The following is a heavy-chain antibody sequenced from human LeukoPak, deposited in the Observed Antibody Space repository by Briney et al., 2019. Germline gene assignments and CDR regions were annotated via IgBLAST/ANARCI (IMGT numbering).Heavy chain of an antibody. V-gene: IGHV3-74*01. D-gene: IGHD2-2*01. CDR3: ARVATTSSKWSLDY. J-gene: IGHJ4*02. CDR1: GFTFSAYW. CDR2: SNSDGSTT. Sequence: GGPLRLSCAASGFTFSAYWMHWVRQSPGKGLVWVARSNSDGSTTDYADSVKGRFTISRDIAKSTLYLQMDSLRAEDTAVYYCARVATTSSKWSLDYWGQGTLVTVSS.